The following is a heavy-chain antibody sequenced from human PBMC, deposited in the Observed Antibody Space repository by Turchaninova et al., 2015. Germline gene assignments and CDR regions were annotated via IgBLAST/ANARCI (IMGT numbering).Heavy chain of an antibody. D-gene: IGHD1-1*01. CDR3: ARGFESQPNWFDP. V-gene: IGHV1-2*02. CDR2: INPNSGDP. J-gene: IGHJ5*02. CDR1: GYTFTRYY. Sequence: QVQLVQSGAEVKKPGASVKVSCKASGYTFTRYYMHWVRQAPGHGLEWMGRINPNSGDPNYAQKFQGRVTMTRDTSINTAYMEVSGLTSDDTAVYYCARGFESQPNWFDPWGQGTLVTVSS.